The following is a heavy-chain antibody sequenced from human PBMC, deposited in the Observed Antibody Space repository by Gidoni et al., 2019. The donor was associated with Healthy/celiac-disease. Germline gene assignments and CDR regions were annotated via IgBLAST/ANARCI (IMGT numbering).Heavy chain of an antibody. CDR3: TTDPEYSYEMDVGY. D-gene: IGHD5-18*01. V-gene: IGHV3-15*01. CDR1: GFTFGNAW. Sequence: EVQRVESGGGLVKPGGALRPSCAASGFTFGNAWMSWVRPAPGQGLEWVGRIKSKPDGGTTDYAAPVKGRFTISRDDSKNTLYLQMNSLKTEDTAVYYCTTDPEYSYEMDVGYWGQGTLVTVSS. CDR2: IKSKPDGGTT. J-gene: IGHJ4*02.